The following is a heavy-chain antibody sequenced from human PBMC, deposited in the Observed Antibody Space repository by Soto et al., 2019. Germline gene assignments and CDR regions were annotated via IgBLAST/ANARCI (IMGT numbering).Heavy chain of an antibody. Sequence: ASVKVSCKASGYTFTSYGISWVRQAPGQGLEWMGWISAYNGNTNYAQKLQGRVTRTTDTSTSTAYMELRSLRSDDTAVYYCARRVCSSTSCYAGDYYYYYMDVWGKGTTVTVSS. V-gene: IGHV1-18*01. D-gene: IGHD2-2*01. CDR1: GYTFTSYG. CDR2: ISAYNGNT. CDR3: ARRVCSSTSCYAGDYYYYYMDV. J-gene: IGHJ6*03.